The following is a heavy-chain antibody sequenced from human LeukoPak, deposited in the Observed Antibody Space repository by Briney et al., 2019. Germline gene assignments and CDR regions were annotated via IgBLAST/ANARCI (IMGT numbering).Heavy chain of an antibody. CDR3: ARGLFGEPYDY. Sequence: SETLSLTCAVSGYSISSGYYWGWIRPPPGKGLEGIGSIYHSGSTYYSPSLKGRVTISVDTSKNQFSLKLSSVTAADTAVYYCARGLFGEPYDYWGQGTLVTVSS. CDR1: GYSISSGYY. CDR2: IYHSGST. J-gene: IGHJ4*02. D-gene: IGHD3-10*02. V-gene: IGHV4-38-2*01.